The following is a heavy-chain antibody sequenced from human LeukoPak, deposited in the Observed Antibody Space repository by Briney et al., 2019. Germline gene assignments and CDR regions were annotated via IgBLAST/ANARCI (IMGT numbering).Heavy chain of an antibody. Sequence: ASVEVSCKASGYTFTSYDINWVRQATGQGLEWMGWMNPNSGNTGYAQKFQGRVTITRNTSISTAYMELSSLRSEDTAVYYCARGVRGSSWYYYYYYMDVWGKGTTVTVSS. D-gene: IGHD6-13*01. CDR3: ARGVRGSSWYYYYYYMDV. CDR1: GYTFTSYD. CDR2: MNPNSGNT. V-gene: IGHV1-8*03. J-gene: IGHJ6*03.